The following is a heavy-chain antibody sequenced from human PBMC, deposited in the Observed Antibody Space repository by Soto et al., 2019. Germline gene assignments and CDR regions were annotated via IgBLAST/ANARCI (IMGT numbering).Heavy chain of an antibody. Sequence: PSETLSLICAVSSGSISSSNWWSWVRQPPGKGLEWIGEIYHSGSTNYNPSLKSRVTISVDKSKNQSSLKLSSVTAADTALYYCASGGFAYYFDYWGQGTLVTVSS. CDR3: ASGGFAYYFDY. CDR1: SGSISSSNW. V-gene: IGHV4-4*02. CDR2: IYHSGST. J-gene: IGHJ4*02.